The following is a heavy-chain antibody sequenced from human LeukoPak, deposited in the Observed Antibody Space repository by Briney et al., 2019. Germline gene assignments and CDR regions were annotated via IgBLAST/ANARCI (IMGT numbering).Heavy chain of an antibody. CDR3: ARGPAKMRASDY. Sequence: SETLSLTCAVYGGSFSGYYWSWIRQPPGKGLEWIGEINHSGSTNYNPSLKSRVTISVDTSKNQFSLRLSSVTAADTAMYYCARGPAKMRASDYWGQGTLVTVSS. CDR1: GGSFSGYY. J-gene: IGHJ4*02. D-gene: IGHD4/OR15-4a*01. CDR2: INHSGST. V-gene: IGHV4-34*01.